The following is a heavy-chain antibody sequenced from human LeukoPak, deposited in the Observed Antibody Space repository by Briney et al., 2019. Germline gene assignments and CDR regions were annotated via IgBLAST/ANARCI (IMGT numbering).Heavy chain of an antibody. J-gene: IGHJ5*02. Sequence: SETLSLTCSVSGASMSGYYWSWIRQPPGKGLEYIGNIFYIGTTNYNPSLKSRVTISLDMSKNEFSLTLSSVTAADTAVYYCARTPYSWSGGTSPFDQWGLGTQVIVSS. CDR1: GASMSGYY. D-gene: IGHD4-11*01. V-gene: IGHV4-59*08. CDR3: ARTPYSWSGGTSPFDQ. CDR2: IFYIGTT.